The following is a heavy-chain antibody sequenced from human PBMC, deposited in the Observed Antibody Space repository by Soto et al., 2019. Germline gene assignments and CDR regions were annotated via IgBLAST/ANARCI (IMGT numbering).Heavy chain of an antibody. CDR2: INPNSGGT. J-gene: IGHJ5*02. CDR1: GYTFTGYY. V-gene: IGHV1-2*02. D-gene: IGHD5-12*01. Sequence: SVKVSCKASGYTFTGYYMHWVRPAPGQGLEWMGWINPNSGGTNYAQKFQGRVTMTRDTSISTAYMELSRLRSDDTAVYYCARDRGRWLQSRLGWFDPWGQGTRVTVSS. CDR3: ARDRGRWLQSRLGWFDP.